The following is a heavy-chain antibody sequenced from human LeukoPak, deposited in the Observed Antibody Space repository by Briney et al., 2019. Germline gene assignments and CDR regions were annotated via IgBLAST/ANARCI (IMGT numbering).Heavy chain of an antibody. CDR1: GYTFSTYG. CDR3: ARHLYCSSTSCYQWYFDL. D-gene: IGHD2-2*01. CDR2: ISAYNGDT. Sequence: ASVKVSCKASGYTFSTYGLTWERQAPGQGLEWMGWISAYNGDTKYSQTLQGRITMPTDTSTSTASMELKSLRSDDTAVYYCARHLYCSSTSCYQWYFDLWGRGTLVTVSS. J-gene: IGHJ2*01. V-gene: IGHV1-18*01.